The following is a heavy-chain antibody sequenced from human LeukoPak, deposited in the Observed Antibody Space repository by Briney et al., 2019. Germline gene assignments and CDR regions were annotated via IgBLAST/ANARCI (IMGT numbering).Heavy chain of an antibody. CDR3: ARVPPNHFQVVPAATHYYYYYYMDV. J-gene: IGHJ6*03. CDR1: GFTFSGYG. CDR2: IRYDGSYK. V-gene: IGHV3-30*02. D-gene: IGHD2-2*01. Sequence: PGGSLRLSCAASGFTFSGYGMHWVRQAPGKGLEWVAFIRYDGSYKHYADSVKGRFTISRDNAKNSLYLQMNSLRAEDTALYYCARVPPNHFQVVPAATHYYYYYYMDVWGKGTTVTVSS.